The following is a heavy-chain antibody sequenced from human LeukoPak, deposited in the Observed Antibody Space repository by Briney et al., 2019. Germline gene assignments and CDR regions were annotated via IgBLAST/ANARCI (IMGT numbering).Heavy chain of an antibody. CDR1: GGSISSYY. V-gene: IGHV4-39*01. CDR3: ARRYYDSGSYFLRPSDY. CDR2: IYYSGSS. J-gene: IGHJ4*02. D-gene: IGHD3-10*01. Sequence: SETLSLTCTVSGGSISSYYWSWIRQPPGKGLEWIASIYYSGSSYYNPSLKSRVTISIAPSKNQFSLKLTSVTAADTAVYYCARRYYDSGSYFLRPSDYWGQGSMVTVSS.